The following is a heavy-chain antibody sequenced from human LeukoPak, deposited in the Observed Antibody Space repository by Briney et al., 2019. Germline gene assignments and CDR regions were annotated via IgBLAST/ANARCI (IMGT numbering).Heavy chain of an antibody. Sequence: SETLSLTCTVSGGSISSYYWSWIRQPPGRGLEWIGYIYYSGSTNYNPSLKSRVTISVDTSKNQFSLKLSSVTAADTAMYYCARGDSSSSNWFDPWGQGTLVPVSS. V-gene: IGHV4-59*01. CDR3: ARGDSSSSNWFDP. CDR2: IYYSGST. J-gene: IGHJ5*02. D-gene: IGHD3-22*01. CDR1: GGSISSYY.